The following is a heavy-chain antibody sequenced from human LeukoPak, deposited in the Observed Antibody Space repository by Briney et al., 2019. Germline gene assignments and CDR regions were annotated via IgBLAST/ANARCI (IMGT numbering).Heavy chain of an antibody. J-gene: IGHJ4*02. CDR3: ARQGGSVLHYSDY. Sequence: PSEALSLTCTVSGGSISSSSYYWGWIRQPPGKGLEWIGSIYYSGSTYYNPSLKSRVTISVDTSKNQFSLKLSSVTAADTAVYYCARQGGSVLHYSDYWGQGTLVTVSS. V-gene: IGHV4-39*01. CDR1: GGSISSSSYY. CDR2: IYYSGST. D-gene: IGHD5-12*01.